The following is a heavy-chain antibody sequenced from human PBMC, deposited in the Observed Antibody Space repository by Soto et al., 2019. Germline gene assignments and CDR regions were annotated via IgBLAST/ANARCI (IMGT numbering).Heavy chain of an antibody. D-gene: IGHD6-6*01. CDR2: LSGDSSDR. Sequence: GGSLRLSCAASGFTFRNYAMSWVRQAPGKGLEWVSSLSGDSSDRYYAASVLGRFTLSRDYSKNTLFLQMNSLRVEDTAVYYCAKRRSGSSSMGCLDYWGQGTLVTVSS. J-gene: IGHJ4*02. V-gene: IGHV3-23*01. CDR3: AKRRSGSSSMGCLDY. CDR1: GFTFRNYA.